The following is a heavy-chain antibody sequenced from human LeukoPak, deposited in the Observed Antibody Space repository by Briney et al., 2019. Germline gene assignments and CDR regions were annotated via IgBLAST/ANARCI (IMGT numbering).Heavy chain of an antibody. J-gene: IGHJ4*02. CDR2: ISAYNGNT. CDR3: ARSGGYYDILTGYYYFDY. Sequence: ASVKVSCKASGYTFTSYGISWVRQAPGQGIEWMGWISAYNGNTNYAQKLQGSVTMTTDTSTSTAYMKLRSLRSDDTAVYYCARSGGYYDILTGYYYFDYWGQGTLVTVSS. V-gene: IGHV1-18*01. D-gene: IGHD3-9*01. CDR1: GYTFTSYG.